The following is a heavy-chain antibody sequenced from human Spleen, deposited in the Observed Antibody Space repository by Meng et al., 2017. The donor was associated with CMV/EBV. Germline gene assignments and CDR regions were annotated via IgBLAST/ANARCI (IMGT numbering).Heavy chain of an antibody. J-gene: IGHJ6*02. D-gene: IGHD2-2*02. CDR1: RLTFSTYG. CDR3: AKGTCSGTNCYTLINYGMDV. V-gene: IGHV3-33*06. CDR2: IWYDGSHK. Sequence: SCAASRLTFSTYGMHWVRQAPGKGLEWVALIWYDGSHKYYADSVRGRFTISRDNSKNTLYLQMNSLRAEDTAVYYCAKGTCSGTNCYTLINYGMDVWGQGTTVTVSS.